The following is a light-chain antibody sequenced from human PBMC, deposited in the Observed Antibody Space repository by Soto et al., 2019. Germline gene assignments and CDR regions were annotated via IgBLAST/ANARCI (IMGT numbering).Light chain of an antibody. CDR2: EVS. J-gene: IGLJ3*02. V-gene: IGLV2-14*01. Sequence: QSVLTQPASVSGAPGQSITISCTGTSSDVGGYNYGSWYQQHPGKAPKLMIYEVSNRPSGVSNRFSGSKSVNTASLTISGLQAEDEADYYCISYTSSSTLAVFGGGTKFTVL. CDR3: ISYTSSSTLAV. CDR1: SSDVGGYNY.